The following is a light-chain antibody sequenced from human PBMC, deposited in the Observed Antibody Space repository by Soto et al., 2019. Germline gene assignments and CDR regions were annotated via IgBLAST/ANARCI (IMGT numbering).Light chain of an antibody. CDR3: QQYDSYSGLT. V-gene: IGKV1-5*03. J-gene: IGKJ4*01. CDR1: QSISNW. CDR2: TAS. Sequence: DIQMTQSPSTLSASVGDRVTITCRASQSISNWLAWYQQKPGKAPKLLIYTASNLNSGVPSRFSGSGSGTEFTLPISSLQPDDFAPYYCQQYDSYSGLTFGGGTKVEIK.